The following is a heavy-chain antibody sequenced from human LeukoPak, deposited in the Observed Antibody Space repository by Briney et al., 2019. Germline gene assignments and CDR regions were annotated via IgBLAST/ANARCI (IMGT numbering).Heavy chain of an antibody. V-gene: IGHV3-66*01. Sequence: GSLRLSCAASGFTVSSNYMSWVRQAPGKGLEWVSVIYSGGSTYYADSVKGRFTISRDNSKSTLYLQMNSLRAEDTAVYYCARAVAGTYYFDYWGQGTLVTVSS. CDR3: ARAVAGTYYFDY. D-gene: IGHD6-19*01. J-gene: IGHJ4*02. CDR2: IYSGGST. CDR1: GFTVSSNY.